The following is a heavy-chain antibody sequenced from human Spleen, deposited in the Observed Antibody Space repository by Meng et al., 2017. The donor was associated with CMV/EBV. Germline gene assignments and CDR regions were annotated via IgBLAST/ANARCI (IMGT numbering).Heavy chain of an antibody. CDR2: INSDGSST. CDR3: TREKIFIVDTAMAPDIYYYYGMDV. CDR1: GFTFSSYW. V-gene: IGHV3-74*01. J-gene: IGHJ6*02. D-gene: IGHD5-18*01. Sequence: GESLKISCAASGFTFSSYWMHWVRQVPGKGLVWVARINSDGSSTSYADSVKGRFTISRDNAKYTLYLQMNSLKTEDTAVYYCTREKIFIVDTAMAPDIYYYYGMDVWGQGTTVTVSS.